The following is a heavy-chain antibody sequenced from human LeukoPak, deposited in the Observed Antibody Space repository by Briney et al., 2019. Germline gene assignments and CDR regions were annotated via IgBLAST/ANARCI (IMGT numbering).Heavy chain of an antibody. CDR3: AKGASYDFWSGYYFDY. CDR2: ISGSGGST. D-gene: IGHD3-3*01. Sequence: GGSLRLSCAASGFTFSSYAMSWVRQAPGKGLEWVSAISGSGGSTYYADSVKGRFTISRDNSKNTLYLQMNSLRAEDTAVYYCAKGASYDFWSGYYFDYWGQGTLVTASS. CDR1: GFTFSSYA. V-gene: IGHV3-23*01. J-gene: IGHJ4*02.